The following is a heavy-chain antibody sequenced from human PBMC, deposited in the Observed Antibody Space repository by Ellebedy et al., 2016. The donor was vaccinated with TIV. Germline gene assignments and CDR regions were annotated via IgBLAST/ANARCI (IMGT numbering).Heavy chain of an antibody. CDR1: GFTFRNFF. V-gene: IGHV3-23*01. CDR3: AKTRYGSGWYYFAY. CDR2: ISGDGGST. Sequence: GGSLRLXXATSGFTFRNFFMSWVRQTPGKGLEWVSTISGDGGSTYFADSVKGRFTISRDNSKNTMYLQMNSLRADDTAVYYCAKTRYGSGWYYFAYWGQGALVTVSS. J-gene: IGHJ4*02. D-gene: IGHD6-19*01.